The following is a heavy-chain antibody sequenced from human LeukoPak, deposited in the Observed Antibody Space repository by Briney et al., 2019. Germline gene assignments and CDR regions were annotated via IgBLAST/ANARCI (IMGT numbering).Heavy chain of an antibody. J-gene: IGHJ4*02. CDR2: INYSGST. D-gene: IGHD3-10*01. Sequence: SETLSLTCTVSGGSVSSTTYYWSWIRQPTGKGLEWIASINYSGSTYYNPSLKSRVTISVDTSENQFSLKLSSVTAADTAVYYCARYVVYGSGKYYFDYWGQGTLVTVAS. V-gene: IGHV4-39*01. CDR3: ARYVVYGSGKYYFDY. CDR1: GGSVSSTTYY.